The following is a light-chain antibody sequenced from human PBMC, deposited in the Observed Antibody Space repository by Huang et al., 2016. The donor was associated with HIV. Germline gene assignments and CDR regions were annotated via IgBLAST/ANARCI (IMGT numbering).Light chain of an antibody. CDR1: HNITSY. V-gene: IGKV1-39*01. CDR3: QQSYSSPRGT. CDR2: AAS. Sequence: DIQMTQSPSSLSASVGDRVTISCRASHNITSYLNWYQQRPGRAPKLLIYAASTLQSGVPLRFSGSGSATEFTLTISSLQPEDFATYFCQQSYSSPRGTFGQGTKVEIK. J-gene: IGKJ1*01.